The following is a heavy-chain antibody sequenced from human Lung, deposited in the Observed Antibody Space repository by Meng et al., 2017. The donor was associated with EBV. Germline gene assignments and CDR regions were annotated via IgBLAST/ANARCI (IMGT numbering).Heavy chain of an antibody. Sequence: QVRLPHWGAGLLKPSETLSLTCSVYGGSFSGYYWSWIRQPPGKGLEWIGEINHSGSTNYNPSLKSRVTISVDTSKNQFSLKLSSVTAADTAVYYCARQVAATFSGLAFDSWGQGTLVTVSS. CDR2: INHSGST. V-gene: IGHV4-34*02. D-gene: IGHD2-15*01. CDR3: ARQVAATFSGLAFDS. CDR1: GGSFSGYY. J-gene: IGHJ4*02.